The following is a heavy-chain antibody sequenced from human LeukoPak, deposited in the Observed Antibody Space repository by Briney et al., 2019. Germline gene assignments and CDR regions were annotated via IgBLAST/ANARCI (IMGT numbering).Heavy chain of an antibody. V-gene: IGHV3-7*04. CDR3: ARGQFYGRLDY. D-gene: IGHD2/OR15-2a*01. CDR2: IKQDGSEK. Sequence: GGSLRLSCAASGFTFSSYEMNWVRQAPGKGLEWVANIKQDGSEKYYVDSVKGRFTISRDNAKNSLYLQMNSLRAEDTAVYYCARGQFYGRLDYWGQGTLVTVSS. CDR1: GFTFSSYE. J-gene: IGHJ4*02.